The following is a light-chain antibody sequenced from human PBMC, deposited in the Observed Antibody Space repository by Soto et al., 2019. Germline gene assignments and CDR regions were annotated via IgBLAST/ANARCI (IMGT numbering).Light chain of an antibody. CDR2: GAS. Sequence: EIVMTQSPATLSVSPGERATLSCRASQSVSSNLAWYQQKPGQAPRLLIYGASTRATGIPARFSGGGSGTEFTLTISSLQSEDFAVYYCQQYNNWPRTFGQGTKLELK. CDR1: QSVSSN. J-gene: IGKJ1*01. V-gene: IGKV3-15*01. CDR3: QQYNNWPRT.